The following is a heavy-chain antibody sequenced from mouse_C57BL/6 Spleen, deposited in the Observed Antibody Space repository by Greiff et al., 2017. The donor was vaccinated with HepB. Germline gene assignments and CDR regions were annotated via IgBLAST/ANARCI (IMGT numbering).Heavy chain of an antibody. CDR3: ARGDLVYFDY. CDR1: GYTFTDYY. D-gene: IGHD2-2*01. V-gene: IGHV1-76*01. J-gene: IGHJ2*01. CDR2: IYPGSGNT. Sequence: QVQLKQSGAELVRPGASVKLSCKASGYTFTDYYINWVKQRPGQGLEWIARIYPGSGNTYYNEKFKGKATLTAEKSSSTAYMQLSSLTSEDSAVYFCARGDLVYFDYWGQGTTLTVSS.